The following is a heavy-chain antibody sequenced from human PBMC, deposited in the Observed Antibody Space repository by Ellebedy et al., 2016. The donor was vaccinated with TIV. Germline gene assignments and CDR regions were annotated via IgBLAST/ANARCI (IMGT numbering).Heavy chain of an antibody. CDR3: ARDIYGLGSSAFDN. J-gene: IGHJ4*02. CDR2: INSDGSST. CDR1: RFTFSNYW. V-gene: IGHV3-74*01. D-gene: IGHD3-10*01. Sequence: GGSLRLSCAGSRFTFSNYWMHWVRQAPGKGLVWVSRINSDGSSTSYADSVKCRLPISRDNAKNTLSLQMNSLRAEDTAVYYCARDIYGLGSSAFDNWGQGTLVTVSS.